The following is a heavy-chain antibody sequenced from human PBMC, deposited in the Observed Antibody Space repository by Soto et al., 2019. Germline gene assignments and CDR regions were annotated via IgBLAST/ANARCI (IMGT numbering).Heavy chain of an antibody. Sequence: EVQLVESGGGLVQPGGSLRLSCAAPGFTFGSDWMHWVRQAPGKGLVWVSHLSLDGSRTTYADSVKGRFTISRDNAKTTLYLLMNSLRAEDTAVSYCARAHPGYSVRYRYYGMDVWGQGTTVTVSS. J-gene: IGHJ6*02. V-gene: IGHV3-74*01. CDR1: GFTFGSDW. D-gene: IGHD2-21*01. CDR2: LSLDGSRT. CDR3: ARAHPGYSVRYRYYGMDV.